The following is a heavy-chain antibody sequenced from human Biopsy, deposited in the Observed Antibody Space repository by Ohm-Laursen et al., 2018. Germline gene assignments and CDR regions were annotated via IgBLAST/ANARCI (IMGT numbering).Heavy chain of an antibody. CDR3: ARWYGDLFYYYNGMDV. V-gene: IGHV3-21*01. Sequence: SLRLSCSASGFTFNVYSIVRVRQAPGEGLEWVSSITSRTSSTYYADSVKGRVTISRDNTNSSVSLQMNNLRVDDTAVYYCARWYGDLFYYYNGMDVWGQGTTVTVSS. CDR2: ITSRTSST. J-gene: IGHJ6*02. CDR1: GFTFNVYS. D-gene: IGHD3-10*01.